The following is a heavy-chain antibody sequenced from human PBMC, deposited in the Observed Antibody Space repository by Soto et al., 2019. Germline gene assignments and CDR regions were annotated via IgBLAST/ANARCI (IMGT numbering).Heavy chain of an antibody. CDR3: ARHWESYMDY. CDR1: GFTFSSYG. CDR2: IWFDGSNK. D-gene: IGHD3-16*01. Sequence: QVQLVESGGGVVQPGRSLRLSWAASGFTFSSYGMQWVRQAPGKGLEWVAVIWFDGSNKYYADSVKGRFTISRDNSNNTLYLQMNSLRAEDTAVYYCARHWESYMDYWGQGTLVTVSS. V-gene: IGHV3-33*01. J-gene: IGHJ4*02.